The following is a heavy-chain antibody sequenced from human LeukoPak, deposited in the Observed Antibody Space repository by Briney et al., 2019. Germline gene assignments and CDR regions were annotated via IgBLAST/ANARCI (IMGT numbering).Heavy chain of an antibody. CDR2: FYHSGST. Sequence: SETLSLTCTVSGGSISSSNYYWGWIRQPPGRGLEWIGSFYHSGSTYYNPSLRSRVTISVDTSKNQFSLRLSSVTATDTAVYYCARRLAGTEDYWGQGTLVTVSS. CDR3: ARRLAGTEDY. CDR1: GGSISSSNYY. V-gene: IGHV4-39*01. D-gene: IGHD6-13*01. J-gene: IGHJ4*02.